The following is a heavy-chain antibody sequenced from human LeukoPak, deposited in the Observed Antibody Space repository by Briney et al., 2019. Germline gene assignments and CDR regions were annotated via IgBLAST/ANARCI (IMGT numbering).Heavy chain of an antibody. CDR2: ISYDGSNK. Sequence: GGSLRLSCAASGFTFSSYAMRWVRQAPGKGLEWVAVISYDGSNKYYADSVKGRFTISRDNAKNSLYLQMNSLRAEDTAVYYCARDLWGAAAAGWGQGTLVTVSS. J-gene: IGHJ4*02. V-gene: IGHV3-30-3*01. CDR1: GFTFSSYA. D-gene: IGHD6-13*01. CDR3: ARDLWGAAAAG.